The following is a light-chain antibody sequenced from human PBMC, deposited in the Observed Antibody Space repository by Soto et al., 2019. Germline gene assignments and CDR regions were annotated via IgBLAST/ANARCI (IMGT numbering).Light chain of an antibody. J-gene: IGKJ1*01. Sequence: DIQMTQSPSTLSASVGDRVTITCRASQSIGSWLAWYQQKPGRAPNLLIYRASSLESGVPSRFSGSGSGTEFTLTISSLQPDDFATYYCQQYNSYTWTFGQGTKVEIK. CDR3: QQYNSYTWT. V-gene: IGKV1-5*03. CDR1: QSIGSW. CDR2: RAS.